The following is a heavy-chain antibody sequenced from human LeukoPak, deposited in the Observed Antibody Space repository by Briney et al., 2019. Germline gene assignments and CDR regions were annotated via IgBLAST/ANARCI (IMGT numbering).Heavy chain of an antibody. D-gene: IGHD3-22*01. Sequence: SETLSLTCAVYGGSFSGYYWSWIRQPPGKGLEWIGEINHSGSTNYNPSLKSRVTISVDTSRNQFSLKLSSVTAADTAVYYCARGDYYDSSGYSRFLDYWGQGTLVTVSS. CDR2: INHSGST. CDR3: ARGDYYDSSGYSRFLDY. J-gene: IGHJ4*02. V-gene: IGHV4-34*01. CDR1: GGSFSGYY.